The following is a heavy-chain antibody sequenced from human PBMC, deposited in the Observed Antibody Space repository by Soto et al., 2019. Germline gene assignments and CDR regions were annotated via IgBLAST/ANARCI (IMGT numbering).Heavy chain of an antibody. V-gene: IGHV3-7*05. J-gene: IGHJ4*02. D-gene: IGHD3-22*01. CDR3: ARDETYYYDSSGYYDDY. Sequence: GGSLRLSCAASGFTFSSYWMSWVRQAPGKGLEWVANIKQDGSEKYYVDSVKGRFTISRDNAKNSLYLQMNSLRAEDTAVYYCARDETYYYDSSGYYDDYWGQGTLVTVSS. CDR1: GFTFSSYW. CDR2: IKQDGSEK.